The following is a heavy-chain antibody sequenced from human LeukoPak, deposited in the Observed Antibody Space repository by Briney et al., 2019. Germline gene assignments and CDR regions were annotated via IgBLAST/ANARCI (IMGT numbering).Heavy chain of an antibody. J-gene: IGHJ6*02. CDR3: ARGHSSGLPHYGMDV. CDR2: IYYSGST. Sequence: SQTLSLTCTVSGGSISSGGYYWSWIRQHPGKGLEWIGYIYYSGSTYYNPSLKSRVTISVDTSKNQFSLKLSSVTAADTAVYYCARGHSSGLPHYGMDVWGQGTTVTVSS. V-gene: IGHV4-31*03. D-gene: IGHD6-19*01. CDR1: GGSISSGGYY.